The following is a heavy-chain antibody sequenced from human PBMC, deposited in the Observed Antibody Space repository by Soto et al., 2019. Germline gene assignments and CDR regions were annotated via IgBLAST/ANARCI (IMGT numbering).Heavy chain of an antibody. CDR1: GYTFTSSD. J-gene: IGHJ4*02. Sequence: QVQLVQSGAEVKKPGASVKVSCKASGYTFTSSDINWVRQATGQGLEWMGWMNPNSGNTAYAQKFQGRVTMTRDTSITPADMELRSLSFEDTAVYYCARGVGYCSGGRCYSVDYWVQGALVTVSS. CDR3: ARGVGYCSGGRCYSVDY. CDR2: MNPNSGNT. D-gene: IGHD2-15*01. V-gene: IGHV1-8*01.